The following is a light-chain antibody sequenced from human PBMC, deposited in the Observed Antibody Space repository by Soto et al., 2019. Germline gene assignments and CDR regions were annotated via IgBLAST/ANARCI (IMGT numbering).Light chain of an antibody. J-gene: IGKJ2*01. CDR2: GTS. V-gene: IGKV3-20*01. CDR1: QSVNSSY. CDR3: QQYGNSPHT. Sequence: EIVLTQSPGTLSLFPGERATLSCRASQSVNSSYLAWYQQRPGQAPRLLIYGTSSRATGIPDRISVSGSETDFTLTINRLEPEDFAVYYCQQYGNSPHTFGQGTKLEIK.